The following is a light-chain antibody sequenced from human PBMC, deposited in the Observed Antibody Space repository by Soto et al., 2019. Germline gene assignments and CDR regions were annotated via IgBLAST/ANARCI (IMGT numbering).Light chain of an antibody. V-gene: IGKV3-11*01. CDR1: QSVSSH. CDR2: DAS. Sequence: EIVLTQSPATLSLSPGERATLSCRASQSVSSHLAWYQQKPGQAPRLLIYDASNRATGIPARFSGSGSGTDFTLTISSLEPEDFAVYYCQQRSNWPRFTFGQGTKVDIK. CDR3: QQRSNWPRFT. J-gene: IGKJ3*01.